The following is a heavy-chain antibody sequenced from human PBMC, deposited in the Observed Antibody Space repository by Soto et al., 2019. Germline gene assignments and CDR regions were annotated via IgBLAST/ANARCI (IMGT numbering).Heavy chain of an antibody. CDR2: ISGSGGST. CDR1: GFTFSSYA. D-gene: IGHD5-12*01. Sequence: SLRLSCAASGFTFSSYAMSWVRQAPGKGLEWVSAISGSGGSTYYADSVKGRFTISRDNSKNTLYLQMNSLRAEDTAAYYCAKFPIVAKYYFDYWGQGTLVTVSS. V-gene: IGHV3-23*01. J-gene: IGHJ4*02. CDR3: AKFPIVAKYYFDY.